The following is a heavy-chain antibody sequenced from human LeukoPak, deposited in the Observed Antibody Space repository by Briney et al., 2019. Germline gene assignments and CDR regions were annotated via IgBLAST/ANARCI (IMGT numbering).Heavy chain of an antibody. D-gene: IGHD6-13*01. CDR2: IYYSGST. Sequence: KTSETLSLTCTVSGGSISSDYWSWIRQPPGKGLEWIGYIYYSGSTNYNPSLKSRVTISVDTSKNQFSLKLSSVTAADTAVYYCARDLDGGSSFPWGQGTLVTVPS. CDR1: GGSISSDY. V-gene: IGHV4-59*01. J-gene: IGHJ5*02. CDR3: ARDLDGGSSFP.